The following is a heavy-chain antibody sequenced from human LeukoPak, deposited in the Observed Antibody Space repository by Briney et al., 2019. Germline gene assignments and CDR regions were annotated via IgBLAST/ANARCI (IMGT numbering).Heavy chain of an antibody. CDR3: ARGHAIYGGNSGFVY. D-gene: IGHD4-23*01. CDR2: IYTSGST. V-gene: IGHV4-4*07. J-gene: IGHJ4*02. Sequence: SETLSLTCTVSGGSISTYYWSWIRQPAGKGLEWIRRIYTSGSTDYNPSLKSRVTMSVDTSKNQFSLKLRSVTAADTAVYYCARGHAIYGGNSGFVYRGQRILVTAAS. CDR1: GGSISTYY.